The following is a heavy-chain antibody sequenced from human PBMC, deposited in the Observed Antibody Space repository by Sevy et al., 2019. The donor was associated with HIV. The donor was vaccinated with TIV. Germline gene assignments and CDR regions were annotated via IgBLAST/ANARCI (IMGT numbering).Heavy chain of an antibody. V-gene: IGHV3-53*01. CDR2: IYSGGST. CDR3: ARDDGSRGIDY. D-gene: IGHD6-13*01. Sequence: GGSLGLSCAASGFTVTSNYMSWVRQAPGKGLEWVSVIYSGGSTYYAGSVKGRFTISRDNSKNTLYLQMNSLRAEDTAVYYCARDDGSRGIDYWGQGTLVTVSS. J-gene: IGHJ4*02. CDR1: GFTVTSNY.